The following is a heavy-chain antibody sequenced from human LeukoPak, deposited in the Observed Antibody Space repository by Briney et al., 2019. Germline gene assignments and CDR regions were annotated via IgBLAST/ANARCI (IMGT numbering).Heavy chain of an antibody. CDR1: GFVFSNHV. Sequence: GKSLRLSCVGAGFVFSNHVIHWVRQAPGKGLEWVAFIRYDGSNKYYADSVKGRFTISRDNSKNTLYLQMNSLRAEDTAVYYCAKDRNYDFWSGLFDYWGQGTLVTVSS. D-gene: IGHD3-3*01. J-gene: IGHJ4*02. CDR3: AKDRNYDFWSGLFDY. CDR2: IRYDGSNK. V-gene: IGHV3-30*02.